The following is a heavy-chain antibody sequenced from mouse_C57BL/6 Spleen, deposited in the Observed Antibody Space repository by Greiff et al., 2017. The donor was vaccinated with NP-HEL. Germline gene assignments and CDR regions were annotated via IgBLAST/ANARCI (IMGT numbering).Heavy chain of an antibody. J-gene: IGHJ1*03. V-gene: IGHV1-62-2*01. CDR1: GYTFTEYT. CDR2: FYPGSGSI. Sequence: QVQLQQSGAELVKPGASVKLSCKASGYTFTEYTIHWVKQRSGQGLEWIGWFYPGSGSIKYNEKFKDKATLTADQSSSTVYMELSRLTTEDTAVYFCARHADYYGSSHWYFDVWGTGTTVTVSS. CDR3: ARHADYYGSSHWYFDV. D-gene: IGHD1-1*01.